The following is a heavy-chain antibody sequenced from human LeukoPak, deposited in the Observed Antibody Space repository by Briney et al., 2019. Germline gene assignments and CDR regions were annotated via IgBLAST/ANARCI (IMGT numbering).Heavy chain of an antibody. J-gene: IGHJ4*02. D-gene: IGHD1-7*01. CDR3: AKQDWNSPLDFDY. Sequence: GGSLRLSCVASGFXFSSYAMSWVRQAPGKGLEWISAISGSGGSTYYADSVKGRFTISRDNSKNTLYLQMNSLSAEDTAVYYCAKQDWNSPLDFDYWGQGTLVTVSS. CDR1: GFXFSSYA. CDR2: ISGSGGST. V-gene: IGHV3-23*01.